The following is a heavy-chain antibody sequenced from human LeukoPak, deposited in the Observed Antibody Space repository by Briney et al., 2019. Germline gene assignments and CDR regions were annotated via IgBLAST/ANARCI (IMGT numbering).Heavy chain of an antibody. D-gene: IGHD3-10*01. CDR3: AKDLRAYYYGSGSFDY. CDR2: ISYDGSNK. Sequence: GRSLRLSCAASGFTFSSYGMHWVRQAPGKGLEWVAVISYDGSNKYYADSVKGRFTISRDKSKNTLYLQMNSLRAEDTAVYYCAKDLRAYYYGSGSFDYWGQGTLVTVSS. CDR1: GFTFSSYG. J-gene: IGHJ4*02. V-gene: IGHV3-30*18.